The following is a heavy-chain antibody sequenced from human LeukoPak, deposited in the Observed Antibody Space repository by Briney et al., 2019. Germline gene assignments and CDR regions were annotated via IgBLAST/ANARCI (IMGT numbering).Heavy chain of an antibody. Sequence: SGTLSLTCAIYGGSFSGYYWSWIRQPPGKGLEWIGEINHSGSTNYNPSLESRVTISVDTSKNQFSLKLSSVTAADTAVYYCARDPYLNWFDPWGQGTLVTVSS. CDR3: ARDPYLNWFDP. V-gene: IGHV4-34*01. J-gene: IGHJ5*02. CDR1: GGSFSGYY. CDR2: INHSGST.